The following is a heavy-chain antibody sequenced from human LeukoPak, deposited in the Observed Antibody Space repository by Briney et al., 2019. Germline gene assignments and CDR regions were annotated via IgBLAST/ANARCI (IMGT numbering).Heavy chain of an antibody. Sequence: PGGSLRLSCAASGFTVSSNYMSWVRQAPGKGLEWVSVIYSGGSTYYANSVRGRFTISRDNSKNTLHLQMNSLRAEDTAVYYCARDSRDGYSHDAFDIWGQGTMVIVSS. V-gene: IGHV3-53*01. J-gene: IGHJ3*02. D-gene: IGHD5-24*01. CDR2: IYSGGST. CDR1: GFTVSSNY. CDR3: ARDSRDGYSHDAFDI.